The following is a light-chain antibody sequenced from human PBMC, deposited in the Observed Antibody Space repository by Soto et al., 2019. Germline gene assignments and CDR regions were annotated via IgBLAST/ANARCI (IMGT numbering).Light chain of an antibody. Sequence: EIVLTQSPGTLSLSPGERATLSCRAGQSVSSSYLAWYQQKSGQPPRLLISGTSSRAAGVPDRFSGSGSGTDFTLTISRLEPGDFAVYHCQQYGASPWTFGQGTKVDI. CDR2: GTS. V-gene: IGKV3-20*01. CDR1: QSVSSSY. CDR3: QQYGASPWT. J-gene: IGKJ1*01.